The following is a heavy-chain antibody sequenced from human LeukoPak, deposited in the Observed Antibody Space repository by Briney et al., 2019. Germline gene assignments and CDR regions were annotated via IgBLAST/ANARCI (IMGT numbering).Heavy chain of an antibody. CDR3: AKGFFASSPFPLDY. CDR2: IGGSGGST. D-gene: IGHD6-6*01. J-gene: IGHJ4*02. CDR1: GFTFSSHA. V-gene: IGHV3-23*01. Sequence: GGSLKLSCAVSGFTFSSHAMSWVRQAPGKGLEWVSSIGGSGGSTYFADFVKGRFNLSRDSSKNSLYLQMNSLRADDTAVYYCAKGFFASSPFPLDYWGQGTLVTVSS.